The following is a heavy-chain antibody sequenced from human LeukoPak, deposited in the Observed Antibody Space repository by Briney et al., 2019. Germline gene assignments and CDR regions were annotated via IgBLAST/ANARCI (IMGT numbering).Heavy chain of an antibody. Sequence: GGSLRLSCAASGFTFSNYAMSWVRQAPGKGLEWVSVISGSGGSTYYADSVKGRFTISRDNSKNTLYLQMNSLRAEDTAVYYCAKDHSSGYYYFDYWGQGTLVTVSS. CDR3: AKDHSSGYYYFDY. V-gene: IGHV3-23*01. J-gene: IGHJ4*02. CDR2: ISGSGGST. CDR1: GFTFSNYA. D-gene: IGHD3-22*01.